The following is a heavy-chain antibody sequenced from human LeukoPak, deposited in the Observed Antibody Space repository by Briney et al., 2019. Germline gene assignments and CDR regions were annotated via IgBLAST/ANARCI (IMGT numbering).Heavy chain of an antibody. V-gene: IGHV1-18*01. Sequence: VASVKVSCKASGYTFTSYGISRVRQAPGQGLEWMGWISAYNGNTNYAQKLQGRVTMTTDTSTSTAYMELRSLRSDDTAVYYCARANWNYVFDYWGQGTLVTVSS. D-gene: IGHD1-7*01. J-gene: IGHJ4*02. CDR3: ARANWNYVFDY. CDR1: GYTFTSYG. CDR2: ISAYNGNT.